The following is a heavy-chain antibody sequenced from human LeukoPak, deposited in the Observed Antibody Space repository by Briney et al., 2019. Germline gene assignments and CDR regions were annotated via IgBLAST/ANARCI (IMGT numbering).Heavy chain of an antibody. V-gene: IGHV1-18*01. Sequence: GASVKVSCKASVSSFTTYGISWVRQAPGQGLEWMGWISAYNGNTNYAHKLQGRVTMTTDTSTSTAYMELRSLRYDDTAVYYCARDMIAARPNWFDPWGQGTLVTVSS. D-gene: IGHD6-6*01. CDR2: ISAYNGNT. J-gene: IGHJ5*02. CDR3: ARDMIAARPNWFDP. CDR1: VSSFTTYG.